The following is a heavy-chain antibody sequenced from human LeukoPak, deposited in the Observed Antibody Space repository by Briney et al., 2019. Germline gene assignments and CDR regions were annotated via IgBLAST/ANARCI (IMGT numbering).Heavy chain of an antibody. CDR2: IYYSGST. J-gene: IGHJ6*02. D-gene: IGHD3-9*01. V-gene: IGHV4-59*01. Sequence: PSETLSLTCAVSGGSISSYYWSWIRQPPGKGLEWIGYIYYSGSTNYNPSLKGRVTITVDTSKNQFSLKLSSVTAADTAVYYCARVLKPTTILYYYFGMDVWGQGTTVTVSS. CDR3: ARVLKPTTILYYYFGMDV. CDR1: GGSISSYY.